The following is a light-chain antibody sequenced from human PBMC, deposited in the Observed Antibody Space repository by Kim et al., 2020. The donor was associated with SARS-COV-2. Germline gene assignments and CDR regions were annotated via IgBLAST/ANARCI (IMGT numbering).Light chain of an antibody. CDR3: SSYTTTYSVI. V-gene: IGLV2-14*03. CDR1: SNDIGAYNF. J-gene: IGLJ2*01. CDR2: DVT. Sequence: QSALTQPASVSGSPGQSLTISCTGTSNDIGAYNFVSWFHQHPGKVPKLIIYDVTKRPSGVSDRFSGSKSGNTASLIISGLQAEDEAHYYCSSYTTTYSVIFGGGTQLTVL.